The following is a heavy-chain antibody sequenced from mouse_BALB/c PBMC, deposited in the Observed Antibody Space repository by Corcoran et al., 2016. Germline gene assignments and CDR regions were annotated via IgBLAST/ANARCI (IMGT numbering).Heavy chain of an antibody. CDR1: GFSLSTSGMG. Sequence: QVTLKESGPGILQPSQTLSLTCSFSGFSLSTSGMGVSWIRQPSGKGLEWLAHIYWDDDKRYNPSLKSRLTISKDTSRNQVFLKITSVDTADTATYYCARRALGDYAMDYWGQGTSVTVSS. CDR3: ARRALGDYAMDY. CDR2: IYWDDDK. D-gene: IGHD3-3*01. V-gene: IGHV8-12*01. J-gene: IGHJ4*01.